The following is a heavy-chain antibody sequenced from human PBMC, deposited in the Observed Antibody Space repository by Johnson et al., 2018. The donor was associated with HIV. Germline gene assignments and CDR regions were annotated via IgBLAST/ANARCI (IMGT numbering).Heavy chain of an antibody. D-gene: IGHD2-2*01. CDR2: IYSGGST. Sequence: EVQLVESGGGVVRPGGSLRLSCAASGFTVSSNYMSWVRQAPGKGLEWVSVIYSGGSTYYADSGKGRFTISRDGSKNTLFLQMNSLRAEDTAVYYCARRCSSSSCSHGAFDIWGQGTVVTVSS. CDR3: ARRCSSSSCSHGAFDI. J-gene: IGHJ3*02. V-gene: IGHV3-66*04. CDR1: GFTVSSNY.